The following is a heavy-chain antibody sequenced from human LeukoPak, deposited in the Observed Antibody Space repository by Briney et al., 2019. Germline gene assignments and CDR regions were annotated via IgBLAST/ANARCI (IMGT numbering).Heavy chain of an antibody. V-gene: IGHV1-8*03. D-gene: IGHD6-13*01. CDR2: MNPDSGNT. CDR1: GYTFTNYD. J-gene: IGHJ6*03. CDR3: ARSGSSWYGNYYYYMDV. Sequence: ASVKVSCKASGYTFTNYDINWVRQATGQGLEWVGWMNPDSGNTGYAPKFQGRVTITRDTSINTAYMELSSLRSEDTAVYYCARSGSSWYGNYYYYMDVWGKGTTVTVSS.